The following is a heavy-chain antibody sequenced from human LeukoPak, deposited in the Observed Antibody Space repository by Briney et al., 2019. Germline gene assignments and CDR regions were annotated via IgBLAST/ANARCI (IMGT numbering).Heavy chain of an antibody. CDR2: INPNSGGT. J-gene: IGHJ4*02. D-gene: IGHD3-10*01. V-gene: IGHV1-2*02. CDR1: GYTFTGYY. Sequence: GASVKVSCKASGYTFTGYYMHWVRQAPGQGLEWMGWINPNSGGTNYAQKFQGTVTMTSDTSITTAYMELRRLKSDDTAFYFCATEVSRSGIYHYPWAQGTLVTVSS. CDR3: ATEVSRSGIYHYP.